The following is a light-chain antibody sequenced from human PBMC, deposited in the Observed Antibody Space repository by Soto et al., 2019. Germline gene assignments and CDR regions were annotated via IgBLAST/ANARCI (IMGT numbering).Light chain of an antibody. CDR2: DAS. V-gene: IGKV3-11*01. Sequence: EIVLTQSPATLSLSPGERATLSCRASQSINRHLAWYRQKPGQAPRLLIYDASNRATGIPARFSGSGSGTDFTLTISSLEPEDFGVYYCQQRSNWPPVTLRAGTKVDTK. J-gene: IGKJ4*01. CDR3: QQRSNWPPVT. CDR1: QSINRH.